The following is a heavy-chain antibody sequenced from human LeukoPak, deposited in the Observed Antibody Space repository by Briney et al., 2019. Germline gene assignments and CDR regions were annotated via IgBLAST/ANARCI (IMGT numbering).Heavy chain of an antibody. D-gene: IGHD2-15*01. J-gene: IGHJ3*02. V-gene: IGHV3-48*03. CDR2: ISSGGGTI. CDR3: ARDLLCGGASCYEPDSFDI. CDR1: GFTFSSYE. Sequence: PGGALRLSCAASGFTFSSYELNWGRQTPGKGLERISYISSGGGTIYYADSVKGRFTISRDDARNSLYLQMKSLRAEDTAVYYCARDLLCGGASCYEPDSFDIWGQGTMVTVSS.